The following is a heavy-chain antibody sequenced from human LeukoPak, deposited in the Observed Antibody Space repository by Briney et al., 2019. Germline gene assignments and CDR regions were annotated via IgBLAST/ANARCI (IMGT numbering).Heavy chain of an antibody. V-gene: IGHV1-2*02. CDR1: GYTFTSYY. J-gene: IGHJ3*02. CDR3: ARDRGSGYYSDAFDI. Sequence: ASVKVSCKASGYTFTSYYMHWVRQAPGQGLEWMGWINPNSGGTNYAQKFQGRVTMTRDTSISTAYMELSRLRSDDTAVYYCARDRGSGYYSDAFDIWGQGTMVTVSS. CDR2: INPNSGGT. D-gene: IGHD3-22*01.